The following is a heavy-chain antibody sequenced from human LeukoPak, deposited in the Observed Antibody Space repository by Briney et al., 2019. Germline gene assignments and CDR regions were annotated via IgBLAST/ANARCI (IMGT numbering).Heavy chain of an antibody. D-gene: IGHD4-11*01. J-gene: IGHJ4*02. CDR3: ARDTDYSFDY. V-gene: IGHV3-48*02. CDR1: GFTFSSYS. CDR2: ISNSAI. Sequence: GGSLRLSCAASGFTFSSYSMNWVRQAPGKGLEWVSYISNSAIYYADSLKGRFTISRDNAKNSLYLQMNSLRDEDTAVYYCARDTDYSFDYWGQGALVTVSS.